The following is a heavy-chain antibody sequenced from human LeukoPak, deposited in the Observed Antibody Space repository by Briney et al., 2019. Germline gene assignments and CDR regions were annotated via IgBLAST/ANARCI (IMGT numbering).Heavy chain of an antibody. CDR1: GFTLTTYW. CDR3: ASDVAPLDWLDV. D-gene: IGHD3-9*01. J-gene: IGHJ6*02. Sequence: GGSLRLSCAASGFTLTTYWMHWVRQAPGKGLVWVSRIKSDGSSTSYADSVKGRFTVSRDSAKNTLYLQMNSLRAEDTAVYYCASDVAPLDWLDVWGQGTTVTVSS. V-gene: IGHV3-74*01. CDR2: IKSDGSST.